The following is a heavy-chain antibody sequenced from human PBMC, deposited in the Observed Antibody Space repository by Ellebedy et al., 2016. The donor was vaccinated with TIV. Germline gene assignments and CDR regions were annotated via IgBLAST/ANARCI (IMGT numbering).Heavy chain of an antibody. Sequence: PGGSLRLSCTASGFTFGDYAMTWFRQAPGTGLEWVGLIRSKAFGGSTEYAASVKGRFTVSRDDSKSIAYLQMNSLKTEDTAVYYCSRGRLEMATTFDYWGQGTLVTVSS. V-gene: IGHV3-49*03. CDR3: SRGRLEMATTFDY. CDR1: GFTFGDYA. D-gene: IGHD5-24*01. CDR2: IRSKAFGGST. J-gene: IGHJ4*02.